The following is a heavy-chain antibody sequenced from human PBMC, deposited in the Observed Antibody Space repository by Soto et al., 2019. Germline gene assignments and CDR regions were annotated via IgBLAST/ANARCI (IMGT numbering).Heavy chain of an antibody. D-gene: IGHD3-3*01. CDR3: AKMIGVRDNWLDP. Sequence: GGSLRLSCAASGFTVSSNYMSWVRQAPGKGLEWVSVIYSGGSTYYADSVKGRFTISRDNSKNTLYPQMNSLRAEDTAVYYCAKMIGVRDNWLDPWGQGTLVTVSS. J-gene: IGHJ5*02. CDR1: GFTVSSNY. V-gene: IGHV3-53*01. CDR2: IYSGGST.